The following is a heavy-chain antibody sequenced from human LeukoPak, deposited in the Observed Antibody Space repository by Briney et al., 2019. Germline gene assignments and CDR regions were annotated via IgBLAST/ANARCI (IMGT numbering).Heavy chain of an antibody. CDR3: ARGFCTNGVCYLFDC. J-gene: IGHJ4*02. CDR1: RFIISDYW. V-gene: IGHV3-7*03. CDR2: IKQDGSEK. D-gene: IGHD2-8*01. Sequence: PGGSLRLSCVASRFIISDYWMNWVRQAPGKGLEWVANIKQDGSEKYYVDSVKGRFTISRDNAKNSLYLQMNSLRVEDTALYYCARGFCTNGVCYLFDCWGQGTLVTVSS.